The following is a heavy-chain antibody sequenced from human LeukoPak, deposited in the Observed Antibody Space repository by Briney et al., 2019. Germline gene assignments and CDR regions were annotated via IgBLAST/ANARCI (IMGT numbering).Heavy chain of an antibody. V-gene: IGHV3-23*01. CDR1: GFTFSSYA. D-gene: IGHD5-18*01. J-gene: IGHJ6*03. Sequence: PGGSLRLSCAASGFTFSSYAMSWVRQAPGKGLEWVSAISGSGGSTYYADSVKGRFTISRDNSKNTLYLQMNSLRAEDTAVYYCAKDLQPKNYYYYYMDVWGKGTTVTVSS. CDR2: ISGSGGST. CDR3: AKDLQPKNYYYYYMDV.